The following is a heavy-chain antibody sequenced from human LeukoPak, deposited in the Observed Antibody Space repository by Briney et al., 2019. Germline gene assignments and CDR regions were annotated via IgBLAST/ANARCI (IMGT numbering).Heavy chain of an antibody. Sequence: PGGSLRLSCAASGFTFSSYSMNWVRQAPGKGLEWVSSISSSSSYIYYADSVKGRFTISRDNAKNSLYLQMNSLRAEDTAVYYCARVVPAATDAFDIWGQGTMATVSS. CDR3: ARVVPAATDAFDI. V-gene: IGHV3-21*01. J-gene: IGHJ3*02. CDR2: ISSSSSYI. CDR1: GFTFSSYS. D-gene: IGHD2-2*01.